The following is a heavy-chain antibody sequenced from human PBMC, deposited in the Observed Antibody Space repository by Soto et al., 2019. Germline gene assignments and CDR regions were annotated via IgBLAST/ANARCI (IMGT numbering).Heavy chain of an antibody. Sequence: SETLSLTCAVSGGYISTSNWWSWVRQPPGKGLEWIGEVYHSGSTNYNPSFKSRVAMSVDKSKNQFSLKLNSVTAADTALYYCARTSTSGPRFDYWGQGSLVTVSS. D-gene: IGHD1-1*01. V-gene: IGHV4-4*02. J-gene: IGHJ4*02. CDR2: VYHSGST. CDR3: ARTSTSGPRFDY. CDR1: GGYISTSNW.